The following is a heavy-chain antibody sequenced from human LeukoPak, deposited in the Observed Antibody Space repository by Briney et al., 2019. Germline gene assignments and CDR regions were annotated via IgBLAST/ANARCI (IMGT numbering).Heavy chain of an antibody. CDR1: GGSFSGYY. J-gene: IGHJ4*02. CDR3: ARDSWAAGIVY. D-gene: IGHD6-13*01. Sequence: SETLSLTCAVYGGSFSGYYWSWIRQPPGKGLEWIGEINHSGSTNYNPSLKSRVTISVDTSKNQFSLKLSSVTAADTAVYYCARDSWAAGIVYWGQGTLVTVSS. V-gene: IGHV4-34*01. CDR2: INHSGST.